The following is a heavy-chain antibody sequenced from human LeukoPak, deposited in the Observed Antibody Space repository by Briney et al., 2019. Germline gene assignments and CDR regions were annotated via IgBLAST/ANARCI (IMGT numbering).Heavy chain of an antibody. CDR2: IKDDGSED. V-gene: IGHV3-7*01. CDR1: GFTFSNYA. D-gene: IGHD2-15*01. CDR3: GRDQTPFY. J-gene: IGHJ4*02. Sequence: PGGSLRLSCAASGFTFSNYAMTWVRQAPGKGLEWVATIKDDGSEDYYLDSVKGRFTISRDNAKSSMWLQMSSLRAEDTAVYYCGRDQTPFYWGQGSLVTVSS.